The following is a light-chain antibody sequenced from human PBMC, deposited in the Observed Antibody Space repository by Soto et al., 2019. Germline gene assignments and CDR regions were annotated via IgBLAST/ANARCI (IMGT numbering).Light chain of an antibody. CDR1: QSLLHSNGYNY. CDR2: LAS. CDR3: MQVLQTPYT. J-gene: IGKJ2*01. V-gene: IGKV2-28*01. Sequence: DIVMTQSPLSLPVTPGEPASISCRSSQSLLHSNGYNYLDWYLQKPGQSPQILIYLASDRASGVPERFSGSASVTDFNLKISRMEAEDIGIYYCMQVLQTPYTFGQGTKLEIK.